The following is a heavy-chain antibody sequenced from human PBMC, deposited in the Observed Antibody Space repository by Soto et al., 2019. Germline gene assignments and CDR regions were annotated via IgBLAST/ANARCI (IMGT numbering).Heavy chain of an antibody. Sequence: SLRLSCAASGFTFDDYAMHWVRQAPGKGLEWVSGISWNSGSIGYADSVKGRFTISRDNAKNSLYLQMNSLRAEDTALYYCAKGLEVRFLEWYSGYCGMDVWGQGTTVTVSS. J-gene: IGHJ6*02. CDR2: ISWNSGSI. V-gene: IGHV3-9*01. CDR1: GFTFDDYA. CDR3: AKGLEVRFLEWYSGYCGMDV. D-gene: IGHD3-3*01.